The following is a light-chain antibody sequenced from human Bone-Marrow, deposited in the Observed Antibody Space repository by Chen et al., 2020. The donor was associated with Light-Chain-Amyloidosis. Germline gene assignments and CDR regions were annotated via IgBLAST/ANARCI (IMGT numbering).Light chain of an antibody. CDR3: QSADSSGTYGVI. CDR1: DLPTKY. CDR2: RDT. Sequence: SYELTQPPSVSVSPGQTARITCSGDDLPTKYAYWYQQKPGQAPVLVIHRDTERPSGISERFSGSSSGTTAPLTISGVRAEDEADYHCQSADSSGTYGVIFGGGTKLPVL. V-gene: IGLV3-25*03. J-gene: IGLJ2*01.